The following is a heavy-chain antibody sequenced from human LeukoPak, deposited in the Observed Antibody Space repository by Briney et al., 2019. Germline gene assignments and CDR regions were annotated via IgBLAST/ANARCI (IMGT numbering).Heavy chain of an antibody. V-gene: IGHV4-39*01. D-gene: IGHD4/OR15-4a*01. J-gene: IGHJ5*02. Sequence: TFSSYAMSWVRQAPGKGLEWVGSIYYSGSTYYNPSLKSRVTISVDPTKNQFSLKLSSGTAADTAVYYCARTDVVLTVATLTGWVDPWGQGTLVTVSS. CDR3: ARTDVVLTVATLTGWVDP. CDR2: IYYSGST. CDR1: TFSSYA.